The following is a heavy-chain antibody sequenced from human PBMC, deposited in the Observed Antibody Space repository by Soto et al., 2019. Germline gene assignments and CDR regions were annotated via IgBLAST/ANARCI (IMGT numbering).Heavy chain of an antibody. Sequence: QVQLVESGGGVVQPGRSLRLSCAASGFTFSSYAMHWVRQAPGKGLEWVVVISYDGSNKYYTDSVKGRFTISRDNSKNTLYLQMTSRRAEDTAVYYCASPLWRDDYNWGYFDLWGRGTLVTVSS. CDR2: ISYDGSNK. D-gene: IGHD4-4*01. V-gene: IGHV3-30-3*01. CDR1: GFTFSSYA. J-gene: IGHJ2*01. CDR3: ASPLWRDDYNWGYFDL.